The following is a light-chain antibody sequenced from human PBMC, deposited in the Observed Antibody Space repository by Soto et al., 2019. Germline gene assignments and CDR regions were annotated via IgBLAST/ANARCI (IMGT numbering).Light chain of an antibody. CDR2: AAS. Sequence: DIQMTQSPSSLSASVGDRITITCRARQSISRYLNWYQHKPGKAPKLLINAASSLERGVPSRFSGGGSGTDFTLNISSLQPDDFATCYWQQNYRATPWTFGQGTKVEVK. CDR3: QQNYRATPWT. V-gene: IGKV1-39*01. CDR1: QSISRY. J-gene: IGKJ1*01.